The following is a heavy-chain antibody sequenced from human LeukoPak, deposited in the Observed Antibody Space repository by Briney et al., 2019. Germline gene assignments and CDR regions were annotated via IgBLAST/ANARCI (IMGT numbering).Heavy chain of an antibody. D-gene: IGHD6-13*01. CDR3: ARTGPAFIAGGYFDY. Sequence: SVKVSCKASGYTFSDYFIHWVRQAPGQGLEWMGRIIPILGIANYAQKFQGRVTITADKSTSTAYMELSSLRSEDTAVYYCARTGPAFIAGGYFDYWGQGTLVTVSS. CDR1: GYTFSDYF. CDR2: IIPILGIA. J-gene: IGHJ4*02. V-gene: IGHV1-69*02.